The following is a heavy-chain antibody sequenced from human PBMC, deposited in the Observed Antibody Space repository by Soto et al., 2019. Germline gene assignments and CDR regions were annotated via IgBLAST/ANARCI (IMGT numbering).Heavy chain of an antibody. Sequence: QVQLVQSGAEVKKPGSSVKVSCKASVGTFGRYTLSWVRQAPGQGLEWMGWIIPILETANYARRFQGRLTITADASTGTAYMDLSGLKSDDTGVYYCARGGKLGGDLDVWGKGTRVTVSS. CDR1: VGTFGRYT. CDR2: IIPILETA. D-gene: IGHD3-10*01. V-gene: IGHV1-69*08. J-gene: IGHJ6*04. CDR3: ARGGKLGGDLDV.